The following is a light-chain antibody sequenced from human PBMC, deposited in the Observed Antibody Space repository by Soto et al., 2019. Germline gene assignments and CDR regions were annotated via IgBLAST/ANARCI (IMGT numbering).Light chain of an antibody. Sequence: QSALTQPASVSGSPGQSITISCTGTSSDVGNYNYVSWYQETPGKAPRLIIYQVTNRPSGVSNRFSGSKSGNTASLTISGLQAEDEADYYCSSYAGSYNLVLGGGTQLTVL. V-gene: IGLV2-14*01. J-gene: IGLJ2*01. CDR1: SSDVGNYNY. CDR2: QVT. CDR3: SSYAGSYNLV.